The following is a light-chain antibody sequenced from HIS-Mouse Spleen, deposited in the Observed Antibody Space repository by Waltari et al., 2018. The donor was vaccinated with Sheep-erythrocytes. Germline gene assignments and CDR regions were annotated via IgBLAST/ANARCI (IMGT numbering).Light chain of an antibody. J-gene: IGLJ2*01. CDR1: SSAVGCYNY. Sequence: QSALTPPPSASGSPGQSVTISCPGTSSAVGCYNYVSWYQQHPGKAPKLMIYEVSKRPSGVPDRFSGSKSGNTASLTVSGLQAEDEADYYCSSYAGSNNLVFGGGTKLTVL. CDR3: SSYAGSNNLV. CDR2: EVS. V-gene: IGLV2-8*01.